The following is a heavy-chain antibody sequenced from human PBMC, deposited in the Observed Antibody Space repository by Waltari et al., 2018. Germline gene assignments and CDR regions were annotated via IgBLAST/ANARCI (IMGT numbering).Heavy chain of an antibody. CDR2: IIPILGIA. D-gene: IGHD2-15*01. CDR1: GGTFSSYT. J-gene: IGHJ4*02. V-gene: IGHV1-69*08. Sequence: QVQLVQSGAEVKKPGSSVKVSCKASGGTFSSYTISWVRQAPGQGLEWMGGIIPILGIANYAQKFQGRVTITADKSTSTAYMELSSLRSEDTAVYYCARDFCSVGSCYSGSGWSEYYFDYWGQGTLVTVSS. CDR3: ARDFCSVGSCYSGSGWSEYYFDY.